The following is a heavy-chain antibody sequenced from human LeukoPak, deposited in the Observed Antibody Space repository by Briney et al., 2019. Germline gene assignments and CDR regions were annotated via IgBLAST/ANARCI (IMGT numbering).Heavy chain of an antibody. CDR1: GFTFSSYW. Sequence: GGSLRLSCAASGFTFSSYWMSWVRQAPGKGLEWVANIKQDGSEKYYVDSVKGRFTISRDNAKNSLYLQMNSLRAEDTAVYYCARDGLYSSSWYEGDWFDPWGQGTLVTVSS. CDR2: IKQDGSEK. J-gene: IGHJ5*02. CDR3: ARDGLYSSSWYEGDWFDP. D-gene: IGHD6-13*01. V-gene: IGHV3-7*01.